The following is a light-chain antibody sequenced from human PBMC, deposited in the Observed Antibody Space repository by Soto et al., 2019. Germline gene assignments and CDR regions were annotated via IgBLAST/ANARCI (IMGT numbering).Light chain of an antibody. V-gene: IGLV4-69*01. Sequence: QPVLTQSPSASASPGASVKLTCTLSSRHSTYAIAWHQHQADRGPRFLMKVNNDGTHIKGDGIPYRFSGSSSGAERYLTISSLQSEDEADYYCQTWGSGIQVFGGGTKVTVL. CDR2: VNNDGTH. CDR1: SRHSTYA. CDR3: QTWGSGIQV. J-gene: IGLJ2*01.